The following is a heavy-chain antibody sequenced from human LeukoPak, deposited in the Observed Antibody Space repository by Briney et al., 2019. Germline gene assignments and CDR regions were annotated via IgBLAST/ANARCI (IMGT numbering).Heavy chain of an antibody. Sequence: SVKVSCKASGGTFSSYAVSWVRQAPGQGLEWMGGIIPIFGTANYAQKFQGRVTITADESTSTAYMELSSLRSEDTAVYYCARHMVRGVMRGSNLDYWGQGTLVTVSS. CDR3: ARHMVRGVMRGSNLDY. J-gene: IGHJ4*02. D-gene: IGHD3-10*01. V-gene: IGHV1-69*13. CDR1: GGTFSSYA. CDR2: IIPIFGTA.